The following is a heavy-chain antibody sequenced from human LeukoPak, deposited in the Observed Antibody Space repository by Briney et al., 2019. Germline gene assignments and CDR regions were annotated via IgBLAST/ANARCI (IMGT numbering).Heavy chain of an antibody. D-gene: IGHD3-9*01. CDR2: IYTSGST. Sequence: PSETLSLTCTVSGGSISSYYWSWIRQPAGKGLGWIGRIYTSGSTNYNPSLKSRVTMSVDTSKNQFSLKLSSVTAAATAVYYCAREVGYDILTGYWYYYYYMDVWGKGTTVTISS. CDR3: AREVGYDILTGYWYYYYYMDV. V-gene: IGHV4-4*07. CDR1: GGSISSYY. J-gene: IGHJ6*03.